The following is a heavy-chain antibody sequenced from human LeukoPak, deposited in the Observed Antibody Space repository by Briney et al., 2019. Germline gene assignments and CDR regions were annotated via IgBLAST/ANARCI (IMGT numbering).Heavy chain of an antibody. CDR3: VKVPRQNGWFPLSDY. Sequence: PGGSLRLSCAASGFTFSSYAMHWVRQAPGKGLEWVAVISYDGGNKYYAESVKGRFTISRDNSKNTLYLQMNSLRAEDTAVYYCVKVPRQNGWFPLSDYWGQGALVTVAS. CDR1: GFTFSSYA. J-gene: IGHJ4*02. CDR2: ISYDGGNK. V-gene: IGHV3-30*18. D-gene: IGHD6-19*01.